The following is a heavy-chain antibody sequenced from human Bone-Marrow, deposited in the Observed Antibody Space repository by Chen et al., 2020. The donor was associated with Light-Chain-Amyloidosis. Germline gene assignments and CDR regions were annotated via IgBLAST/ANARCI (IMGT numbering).Heavy chain of an antibody. J-gene: IGHJ4*02. D-gene: IGHD2-2*01. CDR2: ARGGDGPT. CDR3: AKDRCTSISCSDFDY. V-gene: IGHV3-23*04. CDR1: GFTFRSYA. Sequence: EGNLVESGGALVQPGGSLTLSCAGSGFTFRSYAMTWVRQAPGKGLEWVSVARGGDGPTYYADSVRGRFTIYRDNSKNTLYLQMNSLRAEDTAVYYCAKDRCTSISCSDFDYWGQGTLVTVSS.